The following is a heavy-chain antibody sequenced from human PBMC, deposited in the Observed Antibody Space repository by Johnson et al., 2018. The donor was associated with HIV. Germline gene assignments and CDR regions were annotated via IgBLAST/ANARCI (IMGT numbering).Heavy chain of an antibody. Sequence: VLLVESGGGLVQPGGSLRLSCAASGFTFSSYDMHCVRQAPGKGLEWVSAIGTPDDTYYPDSLKVRFTISRETAKNSVYLQMGSLRAEDTAVYYCAKRYSGSLRDTVEIWGQGTMGTVSS. D-gene: IGHD1-26*01. CDR1: GFTFSSYD. V-gene: IGHV3-13*01. CDR2: IGTPDDT. J-gene: IGHJ3*02. CDR3: AKRYSGSLRDTVEI.